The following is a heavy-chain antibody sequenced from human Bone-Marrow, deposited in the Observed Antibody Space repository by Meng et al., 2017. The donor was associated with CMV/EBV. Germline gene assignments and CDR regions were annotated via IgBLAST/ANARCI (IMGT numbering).Heavy chain of an antibody. CDR3: AKEGEAYCGGDCYFRAFDI. D-gene: IGHD2-21*01. V-gene: IGHV3-30*02. Sequence: GESLKISCAASGFTFSGYGMHWVRQAPGKGLEWVAFIRYDGSNKYYADSVKGRFTISRDNSKNTLYLQMNSLRAEDTAVYYCAKEGEAYCGGDCYFRAFDIWGQGTMVTVSS. J-gene: IGHJ3*02. CDR2: IRYDGSNK. CDR1: GFTFSGYG.